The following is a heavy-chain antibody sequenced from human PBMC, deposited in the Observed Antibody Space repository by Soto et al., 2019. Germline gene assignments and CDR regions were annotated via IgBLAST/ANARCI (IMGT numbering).Heavy chain of an antibody. D-gene: IGHD2-2*01. CDR2: IKSKTDGGTT. CDR1: GFTFSNAR. Sequence: PGGSLRLSCAASGFTFSNARINWVRQAPGKGLEWVGRIKSKTDGGTTDYAEPVKGRFAISRDDSNNMVYLQMNSLKIEDTAVYYCTTDSYSSIIIVRFDYWGHGTLFTVAS. V-gene: IGHV3-15*07. CDR3: TTDSYSSIIIVRFDY. J-gene: IGHJ4*01.